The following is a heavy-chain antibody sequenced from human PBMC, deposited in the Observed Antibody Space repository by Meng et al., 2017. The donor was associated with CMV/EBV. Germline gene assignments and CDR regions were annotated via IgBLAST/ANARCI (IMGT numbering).Heavy chain of an antibody. CDR3: ARERYDFWSGVFDY. CDR2: ISSSSSYI. Sequence: GGSLRLSCAASGFTFSSYSMNWVRQAPGKGLEWVSSISSSSSYIYYADSVKGRFTISRDNAKNSLYLQMNSLRAEDTAVYYCARERYDFWSGVFDYWGQGTLVTVSS. D-gene: IGHD3-3*01. V-gene: IGHV3-21*01. CDR1: GFTFSSYS. J-gene: IGHJ4*02.